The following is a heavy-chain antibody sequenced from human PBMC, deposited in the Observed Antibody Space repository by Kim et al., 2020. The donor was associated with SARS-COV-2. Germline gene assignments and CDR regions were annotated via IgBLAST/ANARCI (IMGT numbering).Heavy chain of an antibody. D-gene: IGHD3-9*01. Sequence: SETLSLTCTVSGGSISSYYWSWIRQPPGKGLEWIGYIYYSGSTNYNPSLKSRVTISVDTSKNQFSLKLSSVTAADTAVYYCARARYFDWSQCYYYYYMDVWGKGTTVTVS. J-gene: IGHJ6*03. V-gene: IGHV4-59*01. CDR3: ARARYFDWSQCYYYYYMDV. CDR2: IYYSGST. CDR1: GGSISSYY.